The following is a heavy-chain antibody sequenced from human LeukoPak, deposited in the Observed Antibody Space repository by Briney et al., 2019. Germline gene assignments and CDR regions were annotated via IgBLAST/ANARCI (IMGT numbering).Heavy chain of an antibody. D-gene: IGHD3-22*01. Sequence: PSETLSLTCSVSGASISGYYYNWLRQPPGKGLEWIVYVYYSGITNFNPSLKSRVTMSVDTSKHQFSLKVSSVTAADTAVDYCARVLLSSGSSTWGQGTLVTVSS. CDR1: GASISGYY. V-gene: IGHV4-59*01. J-gene: IGHJ5*02. CDR2: VYYSGIT. CDR3: ARVLLSSGSST.